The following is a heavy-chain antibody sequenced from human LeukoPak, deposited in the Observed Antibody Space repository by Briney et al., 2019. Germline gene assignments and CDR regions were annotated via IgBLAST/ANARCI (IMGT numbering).Heavy chain of an antibody. CDR1: GFTFSSYG. V-gene: IGHV3-33*01. D-gene: IGHD5/OR15-5a*01. CDR2: IWYDGSNK. J-gene: IGHJ4*02. CDR3: ARESFVSETFDY. Sequence: GRSLRLSCAASGFTFSSYGMHWVRQAPGKGLEWVAVIWYDGSNKYYADSVKGRFTISRDNSKNTLYLQMNSLRAEDTAVYYCARESFVSETFDYWGQGTLVTVS.